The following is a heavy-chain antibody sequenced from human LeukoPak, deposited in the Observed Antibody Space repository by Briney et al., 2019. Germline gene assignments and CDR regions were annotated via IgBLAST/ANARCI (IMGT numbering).Heavy chain of an antibody. Sequence: GGSLRLSCAASGFTFSSYSMNWVRQAPGKGLEWVSVIYSGGSTYYADSVKGRFTISRDNSKNTLYLQMNSLRAEDTAVYYCATWYYYDSSGYYDAFDIWGQGTMVTVSS. CDR2: IYSGGST. V-gene: IGHV3-53*01. CDR3: ATWYYYDSSGYYDAFDI. J-gene: IGHJ3*02. D-gene: IGHD3-22*01. CDR1: GFTFSSYS.